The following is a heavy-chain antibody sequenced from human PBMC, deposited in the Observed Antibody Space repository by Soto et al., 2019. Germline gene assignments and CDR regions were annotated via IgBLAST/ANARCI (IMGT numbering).Heavy chain of an antibody. CDR1: GFTFSSYA. D-gene: IGHD6-13*01. J-gene: IGHJ6*02. CDR3: AKKLYSSSWYYYYGMDV. CDR2: ISGSGGST. V-gene: IGHV3-23*01. Sequence: HPGGSLRLSCAASGFTFSSYAMSWVRQAPGKGLEWVSAISGSGGSTYYADSVKGRFTISRDNSKNTLYLQMNSLRAEDTAVYYCAKKLYSSSWYYYYGMDVWGQGTTVTVS.